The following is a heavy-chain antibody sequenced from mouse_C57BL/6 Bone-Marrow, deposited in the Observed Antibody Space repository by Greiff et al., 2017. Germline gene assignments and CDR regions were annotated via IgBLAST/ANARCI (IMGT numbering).Heavy chain of an antibody. V-gene: IGHV1-26*01. CDR2: INPNNGGT. CDR1: GYTFTDYY. J-gene: IGHJ4*01. Sequence: EVQLQQSGPELVKPGASVKISCKASGYTFTDYYMNWVKQSHGKSLEWIGDINPNNGGTSYNQKFKGKATLTVDKSSSTAYMELRSLTSEDSAVYDCARAYAMDYGGQGTSVTVSS. CDR3: ARAYAMDY.